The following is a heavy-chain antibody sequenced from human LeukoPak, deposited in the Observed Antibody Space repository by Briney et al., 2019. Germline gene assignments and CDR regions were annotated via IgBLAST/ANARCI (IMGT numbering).Heavy chain of an antibody. Sequence: GGSLRLSCAASGFTFSSYAMSWVRQAPGKGLEWVSAISGSGGSTYYADSVKGRFTISRDNSKNTLYLQMNSLRAEDTAVYYCAKDLPYDSSGYYHPYNYWGQGTLVTVSS. J-gene: IGHJ4*02. CDR3: AKDLPYDSSGYYHPYNY. CDR1: GFTFSSYA. CDR2: ISGSGGST. V-gene: IGHV3-23*01. D-gene: IGHD3-22*01.